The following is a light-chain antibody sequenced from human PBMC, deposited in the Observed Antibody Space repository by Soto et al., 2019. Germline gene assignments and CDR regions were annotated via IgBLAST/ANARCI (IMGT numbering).Light chain of an antibody. Sequence: QSALTQPASVSGSPGQSITISCTGTSSDVGGYNSVSWYQQQPGKAPKLMIYDVSNRPSGVSDRFSGSKSGNTASLTVSGLQADDEADYYCSSYTHTFWVFGGGTQLTVL. CDR3: SSYTHTFWV. CDR1: SSDVGGYNS. J-gene: IGLJ3*02. V-gene: IGLV2-14*01. CDR2: DVS.